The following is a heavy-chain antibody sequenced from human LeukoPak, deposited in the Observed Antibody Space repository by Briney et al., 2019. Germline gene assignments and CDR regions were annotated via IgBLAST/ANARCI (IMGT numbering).Heavy chain of an antibody. V-gene: IGHV3-48*02. D-gene: IGHD1-26*01. CDR3: ARDRGYSADS. CDR2: ISSSNSTI. Sequence: GGSLRLSCAASAFTFYTYSMNWVRQPPGKGLEWLSYISSSNSTIYYADSVKCRFTISRDNAKNSLYLQMNSLRDEDTAVYYCARDRGYSADSWGQGTLVTVSS. CDR1: AFTFYTYS. J-gene: IGHJ4*02.